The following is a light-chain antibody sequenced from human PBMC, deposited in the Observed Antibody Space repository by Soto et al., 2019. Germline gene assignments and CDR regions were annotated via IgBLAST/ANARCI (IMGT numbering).Light chain of an antibody. J-gene: IGLJ1*01. CDR2: EVT. CDR3: YSYTTTSTYV. CDR1: TSDVGGYHF. Sequence: QSVLTQPASVSGSPGQSITLSCTGTTSDVGGYHFVSWYQQHPGKAPKLIIYEVTNRPSGVSDRFSGSKSGNTASLTISGLQPADAADYYCYSYTTTSTYVFGTGTKVTVL. V-gene: IGLV2-14*01.